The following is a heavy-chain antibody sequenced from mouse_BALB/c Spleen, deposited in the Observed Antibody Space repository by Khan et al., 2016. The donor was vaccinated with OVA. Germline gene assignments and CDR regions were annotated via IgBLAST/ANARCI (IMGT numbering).Heavy chain of an antibody. D-gene: IGHD2-14*01. Sequence: EVELVESGGGSVKPGGSLKLSCAVSGFTFSSYAMSWVRQTPEKRLEWVASISSGGYTYYPDSVKGRFTISRDNARNIVYLQMSSLRSEDMAVYYCARNAYRYVEYYFDYWGQGTTLTVSS. J-gene: IGHJ2*01. V-gene: IGHV5-6-5*01. CDR1: GFTFSSYA. CDR3: ARNAYRYVEYYFDY. CDR2: ISSGGYT.